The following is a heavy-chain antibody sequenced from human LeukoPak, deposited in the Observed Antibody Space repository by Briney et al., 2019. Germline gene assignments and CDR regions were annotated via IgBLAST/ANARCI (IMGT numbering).Heavy chain of an antibody. CDR2: INHSGST. V-gene: IGHV4-34*01. J-gene: IGHJ5*02. CDR3: ARGVYYYDSSGYYVGTHDP. D-gene: IGHD3-22*01. Sequence: SETLSLTCAVYGGSFSGYYWSWIRQPPGKGLEWIGEINHSGSTNYNPSLKSRVTISVDTSKNQFSLKLSSVTAADTAVYYCARGVYYYDSSGYYVGTHDPWGQGTPVTVSS. CDR1: GGSFSGYY.